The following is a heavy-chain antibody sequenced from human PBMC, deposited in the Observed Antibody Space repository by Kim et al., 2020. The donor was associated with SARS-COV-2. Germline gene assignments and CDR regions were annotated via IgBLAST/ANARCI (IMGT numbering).Heavy chain of an antibody. Sequence: ASVKVSCKASGYTFTGYFLHWVRQAPGQGLEWMGWMYPDTGGTHYAHNFQGRVTMTRDTSISTAYMELSSLTYDDTAVYYCSREDFWGQGTPVTVSS. V-gene: IGHV1-2*02. CDR3: SREDF. CDR2: MYPDTGGT. CDR1: GYTFTGYF. J-gene: IGHJ4*02.